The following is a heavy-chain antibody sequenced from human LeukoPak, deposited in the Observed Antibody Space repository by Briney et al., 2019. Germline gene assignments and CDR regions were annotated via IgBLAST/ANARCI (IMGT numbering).Heavy chain of an antibody. CDR3: ARPSTDILTGYLY. CDR2: MNPNSGNT. J-gene: IGHJ4*02. D-gene: IGHD3-9*01. V-gene: IGHV1-8*01. Sequence: GASVKVSCKASGYTFTSYDINWVRQSTGQGLEWMGWMNPNSGNTGYAQKFQGRVTMTRNTSISTAYMELSSLRSEDTAVYYCARPSTDILTGYLYWGQGTLVTVSS. CDR1: GYTFTSYD.